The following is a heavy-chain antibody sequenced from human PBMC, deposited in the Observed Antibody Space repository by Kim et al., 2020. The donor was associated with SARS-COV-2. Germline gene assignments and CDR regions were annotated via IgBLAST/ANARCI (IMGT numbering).Heavy chain of an antibody. Sequence: KDYQVSVKTRITINSDTSKNQFSLQLHSVTAEDTAVYYCAKGWLKGGFDYWGQGILVTVSS. D-gene: IGHD5-12*01. CDR3: AKGWLKGGFDY. J-gene: IGHJ4*02. V-gene: IGHV6-1*01. CDR2: K.